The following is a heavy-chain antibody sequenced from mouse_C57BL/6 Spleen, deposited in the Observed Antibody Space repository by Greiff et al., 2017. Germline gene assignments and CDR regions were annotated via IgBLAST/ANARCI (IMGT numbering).Heavy chain of an antibody. CDR1: GFTFSSYA. D-gene: IGHD1-1*01. Sequence: EVQVVESGGGLVKPGGSLKLSCAASGFTFSSYAMSWVRQTPEKRLEWVATISDGGSYTYYPDNVKGRFTISRDNAKNNLYLQMSHLKSEDTAMYYCAREDYYGSSRGFDYWGQGTTLTVSS. J-gene: IGHJ2*01. V-gene: IGHV5-4*01. CDR3: AREDYYGSSRGFDY. CDR2: ISDGGSYT.